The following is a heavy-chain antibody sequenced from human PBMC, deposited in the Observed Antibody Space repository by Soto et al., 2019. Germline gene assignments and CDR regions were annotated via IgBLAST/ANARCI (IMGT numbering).Heavy chain of an antibody. D-gene: IGHD3-3*01. Sequence: QVQLVESGGGVVQPGGSLRVSCAASGFTFSRFAIHWVRQAPGKGLEWVAVISKDGSVKYYADSVKGRFTISRDNSESTLFLQMNSLTNEDTAVYHCARSRSGSVPDPLGFWGQGTLVTVSS. CDR3: ARSRSGSVPDPLGF. V-gene: IGHV3-30-3*01. CDR1: GFTFSRFA. J-gene: IGHJ4*02. CDR2: ISKDGSVK.